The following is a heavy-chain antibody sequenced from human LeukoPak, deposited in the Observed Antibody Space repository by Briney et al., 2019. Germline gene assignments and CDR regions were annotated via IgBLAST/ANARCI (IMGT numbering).Heavy chain of an antibody. Sequence: ASVKVSCKASGYTFTSYYMHWVRQAPGQGLEWMGIINPSGGSTSYAQKFQGRVTMTRDTSTSTVYMELSSLRSEDTAVYYCARGVRDFWSGYFPLNWFDPWGQGTLVTVSS. V-gene: IGHV1-46*01. J-gene: IGHJ5*02. D-gene: IGHD3-3*01. CDR2: INPSGGST. CDR3: ARGVRDFWSGYFPLNWFDP. CDR1: GYTFTSYY.